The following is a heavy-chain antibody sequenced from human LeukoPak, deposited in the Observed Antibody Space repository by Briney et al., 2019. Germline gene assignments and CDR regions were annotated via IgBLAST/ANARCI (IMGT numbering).Heavy chain of an antibody. J-gene: IGHJ5*02. CDR2: ISSSSSTI. V-gene: IGHV3-48*02. CDR3: ARDRSIAAAGEAFGFDP. CDR1: EFTFSSYS. D-gene: IGHD6-13*01. Sequence: GGSLRLSCAASEFTFSSYSMNWVRQAPGKGLEWVSYISSSSSTIYYADSVKGRFTISRDNAKNSLYLQMNSLRDEDTAVYYCARDRSIAAAGEAFGFDPWGQGTLVTVSS.